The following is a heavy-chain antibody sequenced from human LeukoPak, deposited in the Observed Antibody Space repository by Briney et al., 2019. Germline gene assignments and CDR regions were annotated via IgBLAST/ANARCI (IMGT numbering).Heavy chain of an antibody. D-gene: IGHD2-15*01. V-gene: IGHV1-46*01. CDR3: ARDIVVVVAAMGGYFDY. CDR1: GYTFTSYY. CDR2: INPSGGST. J-gene: IGHJ4*02. Sequence: ASVKVSCKAFGYTFTSYYMHWVRQAPGQGLEWMGIINPSGGSTSYAQKFQGRVTMTRDTSTSTVYMELSSLRSEDTAVYYCARDIVVVVAAMGGYFDYWGQGTLVTVSS.